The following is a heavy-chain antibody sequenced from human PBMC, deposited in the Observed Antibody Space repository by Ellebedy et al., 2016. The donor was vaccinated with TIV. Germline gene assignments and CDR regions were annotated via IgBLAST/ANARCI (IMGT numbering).Heavy chain of an antibody. D-gene: IGHD6-19*01. CDR2: IYSSGSR. CDR1: GDPISGYY. Sequence: MPGGSLRLSCTVSGDPISGYYWSWIRQPPGKGLEWIGYIYSSGSREYNPSLKSRVTISVDTSKNQFSLKLSSVTAADTAVYYCARGYSSGWYNWFDPWGQGTLVTVSS. CDR3: ARGYSSGWYNWFDP. V-gene: IGHV4-59*01. J-gene: IGHJ5*02.